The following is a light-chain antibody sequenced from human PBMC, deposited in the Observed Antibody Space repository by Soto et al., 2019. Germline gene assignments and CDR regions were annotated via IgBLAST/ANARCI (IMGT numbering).Light chain of an antibody. V-gene: IGKV1-39*01. CDR2: VAS. CDR1: QTINNY. CDR3: QQSYSTPLT. Sequence: EIQMTQSPSSLSASVGDRVTITCRASQTINNYLNWYQAKPGKAPKFLIYVASSLQSGVPSRFSGSGSGTDFTITISSLQPADSATYYCQQSYSTPLTFGGGTKVEIK. J-gene: IGKJ4*01.